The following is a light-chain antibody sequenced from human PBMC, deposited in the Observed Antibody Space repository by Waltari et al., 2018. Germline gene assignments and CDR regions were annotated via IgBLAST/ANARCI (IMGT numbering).Light chain of an antibody. Sequence: QSVLTQPPSVSAPPGQKVTIPCSGSSSNIGNYLVSWYHQLPGATPKLLIYDNYNRPSGIPDRMSASKSGTSATLDITGLQIGDEADYYCATWDNSLTAVVFGGGTKVTVL. CDR3: ATWDNSLTAVV. CDR2: DNY. J-gene: IGLJ2*01. V-gene: IGLV1-51*01. CDR1: SSNIGNYL.